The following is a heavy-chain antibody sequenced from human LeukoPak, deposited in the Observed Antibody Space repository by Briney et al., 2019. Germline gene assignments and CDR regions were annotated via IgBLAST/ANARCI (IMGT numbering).Heavy chain of an antibody. J-gene: IGHJ4*02. Sequence: GGFLRLSCAASVVTFSSYAVHWVRQAPCKGLEWVEVISYDGSNKYYADSVKGRFTISRDNSKNTLYLQMDSLRAEDTAVYYCARVGGSYLHYFFDYWGQGTLVIVSS. CDR2: ISYDGSNK. V-gene: IGHV3-30*04. CDR3: ARVGGSYLHYFFDY. CDR1: VVTFSSYA. D-gene: IGHD1-26*01.